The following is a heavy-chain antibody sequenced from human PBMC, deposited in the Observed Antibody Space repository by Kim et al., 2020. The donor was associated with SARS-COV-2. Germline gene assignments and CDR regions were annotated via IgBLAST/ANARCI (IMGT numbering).Heavy chain of an antibody. CDR3: AKLYGSGSYGGGY. J-gene: IGHJ4*02. Sequence: YADSVKGRFTISRDNSNNTLYLHMNSLRAEDTAVYYCAKLYGSGSYGGGYWGQGTLVTVSS. V-gene: IGHV3-23*01. D-gene: IGHD3-10*01.